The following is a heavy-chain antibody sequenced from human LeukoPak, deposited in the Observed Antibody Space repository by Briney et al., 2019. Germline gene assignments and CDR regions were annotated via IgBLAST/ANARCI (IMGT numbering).Heavy chain of an antibody. D-gene: IGHD6-6*01. J-gene: IGHJ4*02. CDR2: IKQDGGDK. V-gene: IGHV3-7*01. Sequence: PGGSLRLSCAASGFTFSSFWMSWVRQAPGKGLEWVANIKQDGGDKYYVDSVKGRFTISRDNAKNSLYLQMNGLRAEDTAVYYCARDLKYSTSSIFDHWGQGTLVTVSS. CDR3: ARDLKYSTSSIFDH. CDR1: GFTFSSFW.